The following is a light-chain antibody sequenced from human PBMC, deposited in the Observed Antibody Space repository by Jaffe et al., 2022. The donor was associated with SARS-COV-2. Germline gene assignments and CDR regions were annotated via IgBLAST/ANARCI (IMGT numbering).Light chain of an antibody. CDR3: NSYAGSNNVV. CDR2: EVS. J-gene: IGLJ2*01. Sequence: QSALTQPPSASGSPGQSVTISCTGTSGDVGGYNYVSWYQQHPGKAPKLMIYEVSKRPSGVPDRFSGSKSGNTASLTVSGLQAEDEADYYCNSYAGSNNVVFGGGTKLTVL. CDR1: SGDVGGYNY. V-gene: IGLV2-8*01.